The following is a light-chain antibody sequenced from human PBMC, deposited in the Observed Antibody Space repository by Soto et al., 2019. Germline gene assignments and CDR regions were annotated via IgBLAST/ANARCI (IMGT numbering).Light chain of an antibody. CDR3: VQYNIYPWT. J-gene: IGKJ1*01. CDR2: AAS. V-gene: IGKV1-17*02. CDR1: QDIRND. Sequence: IQMTQSPSSLSASVGDRFTITCRASQDIRNDLGWFQVKPGKAPKSLIYAASRLQSGVPSRFSGSGSETEFSLTIINLQPEDFATYFCVQYNIYPWTFGQGTKVDIK.